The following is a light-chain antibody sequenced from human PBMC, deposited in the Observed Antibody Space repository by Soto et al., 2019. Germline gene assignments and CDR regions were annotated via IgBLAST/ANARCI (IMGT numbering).Light chain of an antibody. V-gene: IGKV1-5*03. CDR2: KAS. CDR1: QTISSW. J-gene: IGKJ1*01. Sequence: DIQMTQSPSSLSASVVDRFTITCRASQTISSWLAWYQQKPGKAPKLLIYKASSLESGVPSRFSGSGSGTEFTLTISSLQPDDFATYYCQQNWTFGQGTKVDIK. CDR3: QQNWT.